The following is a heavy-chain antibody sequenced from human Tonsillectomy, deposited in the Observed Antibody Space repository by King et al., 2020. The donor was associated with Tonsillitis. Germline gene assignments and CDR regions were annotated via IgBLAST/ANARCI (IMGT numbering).Heavy chain of an antibody. CDR1: GFTFSSYA. D-gene: IGHD3-3*01. Sequence: VQLLESGGGLVQPGGSLRLSCAASGFTFSSYAMNWVRQAPGKGLEWVSGISGIGGSTYYADSVKGRFTISRDNSKNTLYLLMNSLRAEDTAVYYCANGLRFLEWAPDYWGQGTLVTVSS. V-gene: IGHV3-23*01. CDR3: ANGLRFLEWAPDY. J-gene: IGHJ4*02. CDR2: ISGIGGST.